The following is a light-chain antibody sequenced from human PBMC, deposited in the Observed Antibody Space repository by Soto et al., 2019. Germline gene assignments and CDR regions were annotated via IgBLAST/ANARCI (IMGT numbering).Light chain of an antibody. CDR3: QQYNNWPPYT. Sequence: EIVLTQSPGTLSLSPGERATLSCRASQSVPSDLLAWYQQKPGQAPRLLIYGASTRATGIPARFSGSGSGTEFTLTISSLQSEDFAVYYCQQYNNWPPYTFGQGTKLEIK. CDR2: GAS. V-gene: IGKV3-15*01. CDR1: QSVPSD. J-gene: IGKJ2*01.